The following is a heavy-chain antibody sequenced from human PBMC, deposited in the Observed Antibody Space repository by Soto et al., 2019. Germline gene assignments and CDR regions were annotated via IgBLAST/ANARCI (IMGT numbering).Heavy chain of an antibody. V-gene: IGHV3-13*01. Sequence: PGGSLRLSCAASGFTFSSYDMYWVRQATGKGLEWVSAIGTAGDTYYPGSVKGRFTISRENAKNSLYLQMNSLRAEDTAVYYCARGSLRSWALHYYYGMDVWGQGTTVTVSS. CDR3: ARGSLRSWALHYYYGMDV. J-gene: IGHJ6*02. CDR2: IGTAGDT. D-gene: IGHD1-26*01. CDR1: GFTFSSYD.